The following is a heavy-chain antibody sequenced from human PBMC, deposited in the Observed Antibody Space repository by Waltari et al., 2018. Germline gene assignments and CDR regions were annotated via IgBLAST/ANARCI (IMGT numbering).Heavy chain of an antibody. CDR1: GFTFDDYA. V-gene: IGHV3-9*01. J-gene: IGHJ4*02. CDR2: ISWNSGSI. Sequence: EVQLVESGGGLVQPGGSLRLSCAASGFTFDDYAMHWVRQAPGKGLEWVSGISWNSGSIGYADSVKGRFTISRDNAKNSLYLQMNSLRAEDTALYYCAKEMGGGRGFDYWGQGTLVTVSS. D-gene: IGHD2-15*01. CDR3: AKEMGGGRGFDY.